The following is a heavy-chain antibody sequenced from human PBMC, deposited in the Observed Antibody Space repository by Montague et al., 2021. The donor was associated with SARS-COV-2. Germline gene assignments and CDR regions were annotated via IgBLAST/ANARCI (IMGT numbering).Heavy chain of an antibody. J-gene: IGHJ3*02. D-gene: IGHD1-14*01. Sequence: NPSRKSRATISRDTSKNQFSLKVRSVTAADTAVYYCARETMTADAFDIWVQGTMVTVSS. V-gene: IGHV4-59*01. CDR3: ARETMTADAFDI.